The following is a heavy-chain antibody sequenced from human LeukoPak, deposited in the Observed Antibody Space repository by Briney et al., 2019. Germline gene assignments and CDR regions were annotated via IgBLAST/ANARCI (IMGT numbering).Heavy chain of an antibody. V-gene: IGHV1-46*01. CDR1: GYTFTNYY. D-gene: IGHD6-6*01. CDR3: ARGELLGSSSYYYYYYYMDV. J-gene: IGHJ6*03. CDR2: INPSAGST. Sequence: ASVKVSCKASGYTFTNYYMNWVRRAPGQALEWMGMINPSAGSTYYAQTFQGRVTMTRDVSASTVFMELGSLRSEDTAVYYCARGELLGSSSYYYYYYYMDVWGKGTSVTVSS.